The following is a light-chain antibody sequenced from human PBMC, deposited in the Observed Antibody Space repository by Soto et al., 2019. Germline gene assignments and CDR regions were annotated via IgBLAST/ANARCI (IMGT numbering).Light chain of an antibody. Sequence: QSVLTQPPSASGTPGQRVTISCSGSSSNIGSNAVNWYQQLPGMAPKLVIYSDDQRPSGVPDRFSGSKSGTSASLAISGLQSEDEADYYCAAWDDSLNGLLFGGGTKVTVL. CDR3: AAWDDSLNGLL. J-gene: IGLJ2*01. V-gene: IGLV1-44*01. CDR1: SSNIGSNA. CDR2: SDD.